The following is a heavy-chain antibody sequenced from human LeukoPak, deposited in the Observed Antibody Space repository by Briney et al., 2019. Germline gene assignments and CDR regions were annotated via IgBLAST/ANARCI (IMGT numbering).Heavy chain of an antibody. CDR3: ARAPQYSSGWVY. CDR2: IIPILGIA. J-gene: IGHJ4*02. V-gene: IGHV1-69*04. Sequence: SVKVSCKASGGTFSSYAISWVRQAPGQGLEWMGRIIPILGIANYAQKLQGRVTITADKSTSTAYMELSSLRSEDTAVYYCARAPQYSSGWVYWGQGTLVTVSS. D-gene: IGHD6-19*01. CDR1: GGTFSSYA.